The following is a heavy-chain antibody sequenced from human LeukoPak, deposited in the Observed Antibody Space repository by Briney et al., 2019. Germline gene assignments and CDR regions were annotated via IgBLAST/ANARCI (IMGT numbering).Heavy chain of an antibody. Sequence: SETLSLTCTVSGYSISSGYYWGWIRQPPGKGLEWIGSFYHSGTTYYNPSLKSRVTISVDTSNNQSSLKLSSVTAADTAVYYCASSPDYYYYMDVWGKGTTVTISS. CDR2: FYHSGTT. J-gene: IGHJ6*03. CDR1: GYSISSGYY. V-gene: IGHV4-38-2*02. CDR3: ASSPDYYYYMDV. D-gene: IGHD6-6*01.